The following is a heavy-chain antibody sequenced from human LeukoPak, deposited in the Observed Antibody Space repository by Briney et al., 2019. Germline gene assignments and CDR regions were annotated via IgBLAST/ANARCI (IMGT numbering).Heavy chain of an antibody. CDR3: ARGGYGSWMYYFDY. Sequence: SETLSLTCTVSGGSISSYYWSWIRQPPGKGLEWIGFIYYSGSTIYNPSLKSRVTISVDTSKNQFSLKLSSVTAADTAVYYCARGGYGSWMYYFDYWGQGTLVTVSS. CDR1: GGSISSYY. J-gene: IGHJ4*02. CDR2: IYYSGST. D-gene: IGHD6-13*01. V-gene: IGHV4-59*08.